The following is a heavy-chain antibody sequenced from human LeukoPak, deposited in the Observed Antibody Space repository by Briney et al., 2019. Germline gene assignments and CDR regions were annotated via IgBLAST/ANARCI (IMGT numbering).Heavy chain of an antibody. CDR3: ARRREGLYAFDI. Sequence: GGSLRLSCAASGFTFSSYGMHWVRQAPGKGLEWVAVIWSGGRNIYYADSVKGRFTISRDNSKNTLYLQMDSLRAEDTAVYYRARRREGLYAFDIWGQGTMVTVSS. J-gene: IGHJ3*02. V-gene: IGHV3-33*01. CDR1: GFTFSSYG. CDR2: IWSGGRNI.